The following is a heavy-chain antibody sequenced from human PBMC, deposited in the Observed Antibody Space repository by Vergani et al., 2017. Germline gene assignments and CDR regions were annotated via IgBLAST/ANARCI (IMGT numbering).Heavy chain of an antibody. D-gene: IGHD6-13*01. Sequence: QVQLVQSGAEVKKPGSSVKVSCKASGCTFSSYAISWVRQAPGQGLEWMGRIIPIFGTANYAQKFQGRVTITADESTSTGYMELSSLRTEDTAVYYCAVRTNIAAAGTANWFDHWGQGTLVTVSA. V-gene: IGHV1-69*13. CDR2: IIPIFGTA. CDR3: AVRTNIAAAGTANWFDH. J-gene: IGHJ5*02. CDR1: GCTFSSYA.